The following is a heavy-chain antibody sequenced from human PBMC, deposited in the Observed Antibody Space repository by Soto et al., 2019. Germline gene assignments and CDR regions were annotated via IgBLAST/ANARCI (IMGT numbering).Heavy chain of an antibody. CDR2: ISGSGGST. J-gene: IGHJ4*02. CDR1: GFTFSHFA. D-gene: IGHD3-3*01. Sequence: GGSLRLSCAASGFTFSHFAMTWVRQAPGKGLEWVPAISGSGGSTYYADSVKGRLTISRDNSKNTLYVQMSSLRAEDTAVYYCAKNPDYDFWSGYLVYWGLGTLVTVSS. CDR3: AKNPDYDFWSGYLVY. V-gene: IGHV3-23*01.